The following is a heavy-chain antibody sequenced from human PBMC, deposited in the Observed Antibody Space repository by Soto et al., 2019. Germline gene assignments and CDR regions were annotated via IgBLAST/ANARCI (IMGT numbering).Heavy chain of an antibody. CDR3: ARVGYSYGSTPFDY. Sequence: QVQLVESGGGVVQPGRSLRLSCAASGFTFSSYAMHWVRQAPGKGLEWVAVISYDGSNKYYADSVKGRFAISRDNSENSLYLQMNSLRAEDTAVYYCARVGYSYGSTPFDYWGQGTLVTVSS. CDR1: GFTFSSYA. D-gene: IGHD5-18*01. CDR2: ISYDGSNK. V-gene: IGHV3-30*09. J-gene: IGHJ4*02.